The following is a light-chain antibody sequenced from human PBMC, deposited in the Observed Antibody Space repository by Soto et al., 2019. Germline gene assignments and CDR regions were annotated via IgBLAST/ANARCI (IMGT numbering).Light chain of an antibody. V-gene: IGLV2-14*01. CDR1: SSDLAIYNY. Sequence: QSAVTQPASGCGSPGQSINVSCTGTSSDLAIYNYVSWYQQQPGKAPKLMIYQVTNRTSGGSNRFSGSRSGNTASLTISGLQAEDEADYYCSSYTDSINYVFGTGTKVTVL. CDR2: QVT. CDR3: SSYTDSINYV. J-gene: IGLJ1*01.